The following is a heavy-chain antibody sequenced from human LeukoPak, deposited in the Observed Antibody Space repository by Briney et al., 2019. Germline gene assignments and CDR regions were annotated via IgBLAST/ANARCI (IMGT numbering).Heavy chain of an antibody. D-gene: IGHD2-2*01. CDR2: INPGGGNT. J-gene: IGHJ3*02. Sequence: ASVKVSCKASGYTFTSYYIYWVRQAPGQGLEWMGLINPGGGNTNYAQKFQGRVTMTRDMSTSTVYMGLSSLTSEDTAVYYCARGPLYCSSTSCESDAFDIWGQGTMVTVSS. CDR3: ARGPLYCSSTSCESDAFDI. CDR1: GYTFTSYY. V-gene: IGHV1-46*01.